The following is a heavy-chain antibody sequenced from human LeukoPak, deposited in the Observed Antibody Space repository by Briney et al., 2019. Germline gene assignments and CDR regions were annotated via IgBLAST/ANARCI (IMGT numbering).Heavy chain of an antibody. V-gene: IGHV1-69*01. CDR1: GGTFSSYA. Sequence: GASVKVSCKASGGTFSSYAISWVRQAPGQGLEWMGGIIPIFGTANYAQKFQGRVTITADESTSTASMEVTSLRPQDTAVYTLARDSPNPRYFDLWGRGTLVTVSS. CDR2: IIPIFGTA. CDR3: ARDSPNPRYFDL. J-gene: IGHJ2*01.